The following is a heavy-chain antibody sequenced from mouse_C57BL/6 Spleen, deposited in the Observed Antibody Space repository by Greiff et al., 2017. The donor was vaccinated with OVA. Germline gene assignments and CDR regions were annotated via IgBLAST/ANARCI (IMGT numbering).Heavy chain of an antibody. CDR1: GFSLTSYG. CDR2: IWSDGST. J-gene: IGHJ1*03. CDR3: VRHYGSHWYFDV. Sequence: VHLVESGPGLVAPSQSLSITCTVSGFSLTSYGVHWVRQPPGKGLEWLVVIWSDGSTTYNSALKSRLSISKDNSKSQVFLKMNSLQTDDTAMYYCVRHYGSHWYFDVWGTGTTVTVSS. V-gene: IGHV2-6-1*01. D-gene: IGHD1-1*01.